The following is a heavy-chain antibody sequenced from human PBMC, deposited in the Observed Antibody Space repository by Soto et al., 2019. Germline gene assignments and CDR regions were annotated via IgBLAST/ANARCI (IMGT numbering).Heavy chain of an antibody. CDR3: AHRGYMYGNWDHGYFDY. D-gene: IGHD5-18*01. Sequence: QITLKESGPTRVRPTQTLALTCTFSGFSLTTSGVGVGWIRKTPGKALEWLAVIYWDDDKRYSPSLKSSLTIPKAPSKNQVVLTMADMDPVDTATYFCAHRGYMYGNWDHGYFDYWGQGTLVTVSS. CDR1: GFSLTTSGVG. J-gene: IGHJ4*02. V-gene: IGHV2-5*02. CDR2: IYWDDDK.